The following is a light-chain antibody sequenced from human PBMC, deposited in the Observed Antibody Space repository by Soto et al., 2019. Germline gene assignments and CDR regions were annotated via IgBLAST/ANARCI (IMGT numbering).Light chain of an antibody. CDR3: SSYTPSSTVI. J-gene: IGLJ2*01. V-gene: IGLV2-14*03. Sequence: QSALTQPASVPGSPGQSITISCTGTSSDVGGYNYVSWYQHHPGKAPKLMIYDVSNRPSGVSNRFSGSKSGNTASLTISGLQAEDEADYYCSSYTPSSTVIFGGGTKLTVL. CDR2: DVS. CDR1: SSDVGGYNY.